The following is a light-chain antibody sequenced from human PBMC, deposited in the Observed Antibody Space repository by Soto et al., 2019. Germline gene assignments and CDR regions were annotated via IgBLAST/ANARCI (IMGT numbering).Light chain of an antibody. CDR1: QDIRKN. Sequence: DIQMTQSPSSLSASVGYRVTITCQASQDIRKNLNWYQQKPGKAPKLLIYGVTNLETGVPSRFSGSGSGTDFTLTITSLQPEDISTYYCQQYNDLITFGGGTKVEIK. V-gene: IGKV1-33*01. CDR2: GVT. CDR3: QQYNDLIT. J-gene: IGKJ4*01.